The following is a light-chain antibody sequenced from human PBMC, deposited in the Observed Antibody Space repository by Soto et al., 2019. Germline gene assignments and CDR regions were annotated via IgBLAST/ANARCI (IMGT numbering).Light chain of an antibody. J-gene: IGKJ5*01. CDR2: EVS. Sequence: DVVMTQTPLSLSVAPGQPASISCKSSQSLLHITGETFLFWYLQKPGQSPQLLIYEVSTRVSGVPDRFSGSGSGTDFTLEISRVETDEVGIYYCMQSTQLPPTFGQGTRLDI. CDR1: QSLLHITGETF. V-gene: IGKV2D-29*02. CDR3: MQSTQLPPT.